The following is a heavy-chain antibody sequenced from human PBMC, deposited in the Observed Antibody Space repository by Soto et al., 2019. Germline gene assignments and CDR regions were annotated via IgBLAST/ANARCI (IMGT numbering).Heavy chain of an antibody. J-gene: IGHJ3*02. CDR1: ELPFDDFA. V-gene: IGHV3-9*01. CDR3: AKDILLYYYDSSGGFDI. Sequence: EVQLLRLGGGWLNLGGSLSLSVAASELPFDDFARHGFRQAQGRGWGGAQGISWNSGSIGYADSVKGRFTISRDNAKNSLYLQMNSLRAEDTALYYCAKDILLYYYDSSGGFDIWGQGTMVTVSS. D-gene: IGHD3-22*01. CDR2: ISWNSGSI.